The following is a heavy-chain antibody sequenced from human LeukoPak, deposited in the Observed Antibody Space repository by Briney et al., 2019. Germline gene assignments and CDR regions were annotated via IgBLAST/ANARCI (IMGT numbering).Heavy chain of an antibody. CDR1: GFTFSSYA. V-gene: IGHV3-23*01. CDR3: AKDLLGCSSTSCYLSLDS. Sequence: GGSLRLSCAASGFTFSSYAMNWVRQAPGKGLEWVSTISGSGLSTYYADSVKGRFTISRDNSKNTLYLQMNSLRAEDTAVYCCAKDLLGCSSTSCYLSLDSWGQGTLVTVSS. D-gene: IGHD2-2*01. CDR2: ISGSGLST. J-gene: IGHJ4*02.